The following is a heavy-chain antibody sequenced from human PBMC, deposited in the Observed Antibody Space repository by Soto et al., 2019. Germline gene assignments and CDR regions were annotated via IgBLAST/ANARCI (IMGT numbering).Heavy chain of an antibody. CDR2: IIPIFGKG. CDR3: ARDRAGYSYSP. V-gene: IGHV1-69*13. Sequence: SAGKVSCTASGGTFSCYAISWVRQAPGQGLEWMGGIIPIFGKGNYAQKFQGRVTITADESPSTAYMELSSLRSEETAVYYCARDRAGYSYSPWGQGSLVTVTS. CDR1: GGTFSCYA. D-gene: IGHD5-18*01. J-gene: IGHJ5*02.